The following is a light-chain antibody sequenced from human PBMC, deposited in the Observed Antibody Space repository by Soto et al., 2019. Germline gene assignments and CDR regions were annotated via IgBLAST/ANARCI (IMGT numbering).Light chain of an antibody. CDR1: QSISDK. Sequence: EVLMTHSRDTLYVSPGERVTLSCRASQSISDKLAWYQQKPGQGPRLLVYRGSIRTLGIPARFSGSESGTELTLTISSLQSDDFAVYHCQQYNTWHMTVGGGAKVDIK. J-gene: IGKJ4*01. CDR3: QQYNTWHMT. V-gene: IGKV3-15*01. CDR2: RGS.